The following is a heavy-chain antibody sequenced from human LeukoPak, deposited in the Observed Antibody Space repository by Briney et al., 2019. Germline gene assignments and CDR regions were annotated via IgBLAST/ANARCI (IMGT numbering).Heavy chain of an antibody. CDR1: GFTFSDYY. V-gene: IGHV3-11*01. Sequence: GGSLRLSCAASGFTFSDYYMSWIRQAPGKGLEWVSYISSSGSTIYYADSVKGRFTISRDNAKNSLYLQMNSPRAEDTAVYYCARMDIVATSFDYWGQGTLVTVSS. D-gene: IGHD5-12*01. CDR3: ARMDIVATSFDY. CDR2: ISSSGSTI. J-gene: IGHJ4*02.